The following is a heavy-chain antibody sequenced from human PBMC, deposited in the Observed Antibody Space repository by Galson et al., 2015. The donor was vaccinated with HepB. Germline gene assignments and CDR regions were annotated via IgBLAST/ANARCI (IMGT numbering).Heavy chain of an antibody. CDR3: AKDNEALGTHRGGGNDY. CDR2: ISYDGSNE. V-gene: IGHV3-30*18. CDR1: GFTFRSYG. Sequence: SLRLSCAASGFTFRSYGMHWVRQAPGKGLEWVAVISYDGSNEYYADSVKGRFTISRDNSKNTLFLQMNNLRAEDTAVYYCAKDNEALGTHRGGGNDYWGQGTLVTVSS. J-gene: IGHJ4*02. D-gene: IGHD4-23*01.